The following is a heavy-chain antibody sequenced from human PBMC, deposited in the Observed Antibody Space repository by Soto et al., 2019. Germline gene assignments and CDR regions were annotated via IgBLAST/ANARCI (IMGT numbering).Heavy chain of an antibody. CDR1: GGSISSGDYY. V-gene: IGHV4-31*03. D-gene: IGHD3-10*01. CDR2: IYYSGST. Sequence: QEQLQESGPGLVKPSQTLSLTCTVSGGSISSGDYYWSWIRQHPGKGLEWIGYIYYSGSTSHNPSLKSRVTISVDTSKNQFSLKLRSVTAADTAVYYCARTPMVRGVIGWFDPWGQGALVTVSS. CDR3: ARTPMVRGVIGWFDP. J-gene: IGHJ5*02.